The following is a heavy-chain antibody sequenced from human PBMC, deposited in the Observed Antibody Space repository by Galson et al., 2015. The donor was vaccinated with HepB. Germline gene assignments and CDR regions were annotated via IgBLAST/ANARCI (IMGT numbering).Heavy chain of an antibody. CDR1: GFTFSSYA. CDR3: AKGGYYDSGSFFDY. D-gene: IGHD3-22*01. Sequence: SLRLSCAVSGFTFSSYAMTWVRQAPGKGLEWVSTISSSGGSTYYADSGKGRFTISRDNSKNTQYLQMNSLRAEDTARYYCAKGGYYDSGSFFDYWGQGTLVTVSS. V-gene: IGHV3-23*01. CDR2: ISSSGGST. J-gene: IGHJ4*02.